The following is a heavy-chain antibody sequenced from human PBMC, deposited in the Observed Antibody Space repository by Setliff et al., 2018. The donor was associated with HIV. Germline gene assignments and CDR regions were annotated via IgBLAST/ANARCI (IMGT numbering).Heavy chain of an antibody. CDR3: ARGGFVVVVAATGKHDY. V-gene: IGHV4-38-2*01. Sequence: NPSETLSLTCAVSGYSISSGYYWGWIRQPPGKGLEWIGSIYHSGSTYYNPSLKSRVTISVDTSKNQFSLKLSSVTAADTAVYYCARGGFVVVVAATGKHDYWGQGTLVTVSS. J-gene: IGHJ4*02. D-gene: IGHD2-15*01. CDR1: GYSISSGYY. CDR2: IYHSGST.